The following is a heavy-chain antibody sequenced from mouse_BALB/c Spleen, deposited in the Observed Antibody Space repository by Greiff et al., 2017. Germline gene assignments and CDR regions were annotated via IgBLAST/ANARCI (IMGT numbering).Heavy chain of an antibody. D-gene: IGHD1-3*01. CDR3: ARHPLTFFDY. Sequence: EVNVVESGGDLVKPGGSLKLSCAASGFTFSSYGMSWVRQTPDKRLEWVATISSGGSYTYYPDSVKGRFTISRDNAKNTLYLQMSSLKSEDTAMYYCARHPLTFFDYWGQGTTLTVSS. CDR2: ISSGGSYT. J-gene: IGHJ2*01. V-gene: IGHV5-6*01. CDR1: GFTFSSYG.